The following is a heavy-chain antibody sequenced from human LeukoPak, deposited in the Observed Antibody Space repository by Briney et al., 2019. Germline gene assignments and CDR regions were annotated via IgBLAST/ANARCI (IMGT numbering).Heavy chain of an antibody. D-gene: IGHD3-10*01. J-gene: IGHJ3*02. CDR1: GGSISSGSYY. CDR2: IYTSGST. V-gene: IGHV4-61*02. CDR3: ARDPRMVRGVIHDAFDI. Sequence: PSETLSLTCTVSGGSISSGSYYWSWIRQPAGKGLEWIGRIYTSGSTNYNPSLKSRVTISVDTSKNQFSLKLSSVTAADTAVYYCARDPRMVRGVIHDAFDIWGQGTMVTGSS.